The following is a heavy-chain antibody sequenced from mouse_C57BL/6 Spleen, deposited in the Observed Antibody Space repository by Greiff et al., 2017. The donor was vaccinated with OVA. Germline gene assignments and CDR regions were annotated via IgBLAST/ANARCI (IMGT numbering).Heavy chain of an antibody. D-gene: IGHD2-3*01. V-gene: IGHV1-55*01. Sequence: VQLQQPGAELVKPGASVKMSCKASGYTFPSYWITWVKQRPGQGLEWIGDLYPGSGSTNYNEKFKSKATLTVDTAARTAYMQLSSLTSEDSAVYYCARLLPYYYAMDYWGQGTSVTVSS. CDR2: LYPGSGST. J-gene: IGHJ4*01. CDR1: GYTFPSYW. CDR3: ARLLPYYYAMDY.